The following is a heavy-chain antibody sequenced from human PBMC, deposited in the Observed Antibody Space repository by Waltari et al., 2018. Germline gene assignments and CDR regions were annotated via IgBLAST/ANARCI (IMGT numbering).Heavy chain of an antibody. J-gene: IGHJ4*02. V-gene: IGHV4-34*01. CDR2: INQSGST. Sequence: QVQLQQWGAGLLKPSETLSLTCAVYGGSFSGYYWSWIRQPPGKGLEWIGEINQSGSTNYNPSLKSRVTISVDTSKNQFSLKLSSVTAADTAVYYCARDHDCSGGSCYSPFDYWGQGTLVTVSS. D-gene: IGHD2-15*01. CDR1: GGSFSGYY. CDR3: ARDHDCSGGSCYSPFDY.